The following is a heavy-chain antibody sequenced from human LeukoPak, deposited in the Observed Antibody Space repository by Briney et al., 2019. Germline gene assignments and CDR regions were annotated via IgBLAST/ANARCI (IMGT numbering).Heavy chain of an antibody. CDR3: AREQLLWFGEVNDACDI. CDR1: GFTFSSYE. Sequence: GGPLRLSCAASGFTFSSYEVNWVRQAPGKGLEWVSCISRSGSTMSYADSVKGRFTISRDNAKNSLYLQMNSLRAEDTAVYYCAREQLLWFGEVNDACDIWGQGTMVTVSS. J-gene: IGHJ3*02. D-gene: IGHD3-10*01. CDR2: ISRSGSTM. V-gene: IGHV3-48*03.